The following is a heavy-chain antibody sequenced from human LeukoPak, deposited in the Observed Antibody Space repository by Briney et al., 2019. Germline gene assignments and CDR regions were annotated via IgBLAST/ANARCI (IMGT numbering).Heavy chain of an antibody. J-gene: IGHJ4*02. D-gene: IGHD5-18*01. CDR2: ISYDGSNK. V-gene: IGHV3-30-3*01. CDR1: GFTLSSYA. Sequence: GGSLRLSCAASGFTLSSYAMHWVHQAPGKGLEWVSVISYDGSNKYYADSVKGRFTISRDNSKNTLYLQMNSLRAEDTAIYYCAKDQSYGFDYWGQGTLVTVSS. CDR3: AKDQSYGFDY.